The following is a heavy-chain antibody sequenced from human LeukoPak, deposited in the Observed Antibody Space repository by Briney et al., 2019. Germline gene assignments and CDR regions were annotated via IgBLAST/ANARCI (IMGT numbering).Heavy chain of an antibody. J-gene: IGHJ3*02. V-gene: IGHV5-51*01. Sequence: GGPLETSCQGSGSRFTSFWIGWVPQLPGKGLEGMGVFYPGYSDTRYSPSFQRQVTISADKSISTAYLQWSSLKASDSAMYYCARHRYGDYGWNAFYIWGQGTMVTDSS. D-gene: IGHD4-17*01. CDR2: FYPGYSDT. CDR3: ARHRYGDYGWNAFYI. CDR1: GSRFTSFW.